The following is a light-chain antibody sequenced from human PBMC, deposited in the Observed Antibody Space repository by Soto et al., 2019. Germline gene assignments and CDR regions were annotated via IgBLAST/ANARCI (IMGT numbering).Light chain of an antibody. Sequence: SYELAQPPSVSVAPGQTARITCGGNNIGGKSVHWYQQKPGQAPVLVVYDDSDRPSGIPDRFSGSNSGDTATLTIRRVEDGDEAEYYCHVWDSSSDDYVFGNGTKVTV. V-gene: IGLV3-21*02. CDR1: NIGGKS. CDR2: DDS. J-gene: IGLJ1*01. CDR3: HVWDSSSDDYV.